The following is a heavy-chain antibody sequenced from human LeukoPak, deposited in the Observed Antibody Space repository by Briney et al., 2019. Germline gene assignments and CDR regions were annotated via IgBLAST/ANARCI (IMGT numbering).Heavy chain of an antibody. Sequence: GASVKVSCKASGYTFTSYGISWVRQAPGQGLEWMGWISAYNGNTNYAQKLQGRVTMTTDTSTSTAYMELRSLRSDDTAVYYCARDRAPYDYVWGSYRSDAFDIWGQGTMVTVSS. CDR2: ISAYNGNT. CDR3: ARDRAPYDYVWGSYRSDAFDI. CDR1: GYTFTSYG. J-gene: IGHJ3*02. D-gene: IGHD3-16*02. V-gene: IGHV1-18*01.